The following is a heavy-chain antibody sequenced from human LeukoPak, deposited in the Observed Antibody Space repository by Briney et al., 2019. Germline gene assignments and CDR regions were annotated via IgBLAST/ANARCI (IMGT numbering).Heavy chain of an antibody. CDR3: ARGWSEFDY. V-gene: IGHV3-23*01. CDR1: GFTFSSYA. Sequence: GGSLRLSCAASGFTFSSYAMSWVRQAPGKGLEWVSAISGSGGSTYYADSVKGRFTISRDNAKNSLYLQMNSLRDEDTAVYYCARGWSEFDYWGQGTLVTVSS. J-gene: IGHJ4*02. CDR2: ISGSGGST.